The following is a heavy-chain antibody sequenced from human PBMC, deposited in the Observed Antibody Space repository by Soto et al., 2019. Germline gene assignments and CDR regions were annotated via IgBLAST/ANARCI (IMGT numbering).Heavy chain of an antibody. Sequence: PGGSRRLSCAAAGFTFSNAWMNWGRQAPGKGLEWSGRIKKRADGGTADHATPVTGRFTISRDDSKNTLYLQMNSLKTVDTAVYYCTTVNPSHPDSRGHSYWAQGTLVTFSS. D-gene: IGHD3-22*01. CDR1: GFTFSNAW. J-gene: IGHJ4*02. CDR2: IKKRADGGTA. CDR3: TTVNPSHPDSRGHSY. V-gene: IGHV3-15*01.